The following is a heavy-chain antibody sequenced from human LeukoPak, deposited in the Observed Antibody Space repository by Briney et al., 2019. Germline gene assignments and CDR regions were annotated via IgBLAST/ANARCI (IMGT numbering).Heavy chain of an antibody. CDR1: GYTFTSFD. CDR2: MNPDSGDT. J-gene: IGHJ3*01. V-gene: IGHV1-8*01. Sequence: ASVKVSCKASGYTFTSFDINWVRQTAGQGLEWMGWMNPDSGDTGDAPKCQGRVIMTRNTSIRTAYMELSSLTSEDTAVYYCASRTSSGYDYDVFDLWGQGTVVTVSS. D-gene: IGHD5-12*01. CDR3: ASRTSSGYDYDVFDL.